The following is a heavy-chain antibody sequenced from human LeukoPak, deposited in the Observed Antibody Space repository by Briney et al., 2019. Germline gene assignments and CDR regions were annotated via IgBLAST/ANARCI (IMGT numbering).Heavy chain of an antibody. Sequence: SVKVSCKASGGTFSSYAISWVRQAPGQGLEWMGGIIPIFGTANYAQKFQGRVTITTDESTSTAYMELSRLRSDDTAVYYCARVQLWARFDPWGQGTLVTVSS. CDR1: GGTFSSYA. D-gene: IGHD5-18*01. J-gene: IGHJ5*02. CDR3: ARVQLWARFDP. CDR2: IIPIFGTA. V-gene: IGHV1-69*05.